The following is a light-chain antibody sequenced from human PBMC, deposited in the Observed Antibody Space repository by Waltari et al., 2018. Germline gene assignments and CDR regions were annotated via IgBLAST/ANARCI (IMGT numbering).Light chain of an antibody. J-gene: IGLJ1*01. V-gene: IGLV2-14*03. CDR1: RSDVGGYNY. CDR2: DVS. CDR3: SSYTSSSTPYV. Sequence: QSALTQPPSVSGSPGQSITISCTGTRSDVGGYNYVSWYQQHPGKAPKPMIYDVSNRPSGVSNRFSGSKSGNTVSLTISGLQAEDEADYYCSSYTSSSTPYVFGTGTKVTVL.